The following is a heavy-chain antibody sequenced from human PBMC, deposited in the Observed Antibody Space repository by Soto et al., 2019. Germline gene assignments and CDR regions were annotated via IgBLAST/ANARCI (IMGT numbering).Heavy chain of an antibody. J-gene: IGHJ5*02. D-gene: IGHD3-10*01. CDR2: IDGSGGIT. CDR3: VKNSGWFNT. Sequence: LQSGGGLVQPGGSLTLSCAASGSTFGTTDMSWVRQAPGEGLEWVSTIDGSGGITYYADSVKGRFTISRDNSRNTVYLQMNSLRGDDTALYYCVKNSGWFNTWGQGALVTVSS. V-gene: IGHV3-23*01. CDR1: GSTFGTTD.